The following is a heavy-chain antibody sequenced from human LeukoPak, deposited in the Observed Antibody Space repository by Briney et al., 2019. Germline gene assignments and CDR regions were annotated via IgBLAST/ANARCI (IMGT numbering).Heavy chain of an antibody. J-gene: IGHJ4*02. V-gene: IGHV3-23*01. Sequence: GGSLRLSCAASGFTFTSYAMSWVRQAPGKGLEWVSSIGGFGGTPYYADSVKGRVTISRDNSKNTLHLQMNSLRAEDTAVYYCARGDPDSYYYDSSGYYGIDYWGQGTLVTVSS. D-gene: IGHD3-22*01. CDR1: GFTFTSYA. CDR2: IGGFGGTP. CDR3: ARGDPDSYYYDSSGYYGIDY.